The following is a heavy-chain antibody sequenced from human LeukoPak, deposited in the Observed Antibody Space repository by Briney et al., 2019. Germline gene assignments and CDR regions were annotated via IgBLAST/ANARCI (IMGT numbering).Heavy chain of an antibody. CDR3: ARSYYGSGSYYYYYMDV. J-gene: IGHJ6*03. CDR2: IIPIFGTA. V-gene: IGHV1-69*06. D-gene: IGHD3-10*01. Sequence: SVKVSCKASGGTFSSYAISWVRQAPGQGLEWMGGIIPIFGTANYAQKFQGRVTITADKSTSTAYMELSSLRSEDTAVYYCARSYYGSGSYYYYYMDVWGKGTTVTISS. CDR1: GGTFSSYA.